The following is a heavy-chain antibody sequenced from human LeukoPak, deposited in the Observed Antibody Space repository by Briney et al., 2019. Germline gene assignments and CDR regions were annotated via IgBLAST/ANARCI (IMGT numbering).Heavy chain of an antibody. CDR1: GFPFSSYG. Sequence: PGGPLRLSCAASGFPFSSYGLHWVRHAPGRGLEWVAFKRYDGNNKYYADSVKGRFTISRDNSKNTLYLQMNSLRTEDTAVYYCAKGKVGAYEIDYWGQGTLVTVSS. CDR2: KRYDGNNK. J-gene: IGHJ4*02. D-gene: IGHD1-26*01. CDR3: AKGKVGAYEIDY. V-gene: IGHV3-30*02.